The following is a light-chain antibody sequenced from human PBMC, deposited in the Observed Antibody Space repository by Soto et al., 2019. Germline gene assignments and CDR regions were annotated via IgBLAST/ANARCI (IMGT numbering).Light chain of an antibody. CDR2: GIS. CDR1: QSVTNNF. V-gene: IGKV3-20*01. CDR3: QQYITLPHT. J-gene: IGKJ2*01. Sequence: ENVLTQSPGTLSLSLGERATLSCRASQSVTNNFFAWYQQRPGQAPRLLIYGISKRATGIPDRFSGSGSGTDFTLTISRLEPEDFVVYYCQQYITLPHTFGQGTKLEVK.